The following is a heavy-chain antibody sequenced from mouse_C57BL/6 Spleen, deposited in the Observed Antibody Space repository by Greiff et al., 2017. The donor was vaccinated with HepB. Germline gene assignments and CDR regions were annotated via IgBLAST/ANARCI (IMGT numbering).Heavy chain of an antibody. CDR3: ARHEKVASYYFDY. J-gene: IGHJ2*01. CDR1: GFTFSSYG. Sequence: DVMLVESGGDLVKPGGSLKLSCAASGFTFSSYGMSWVRQTPDKRLERVATISSGGSYTYYPDSVKGRFTISRDNAKNTLYLQMSSLKSEDTAMYYCARHEKVASYYFDYWGQGTTLTVSS. D-gene: IGHD1-1*02. V-gene: IGHV5-6*02. CDR2: ISSGGSYT.